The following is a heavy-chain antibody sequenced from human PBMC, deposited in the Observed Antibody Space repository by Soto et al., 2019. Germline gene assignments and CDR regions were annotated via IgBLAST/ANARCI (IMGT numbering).Heavy chain of an antibody. CDR2: IYHSGST. V-gene: IGHV4-31*03. Sequence: QVQLQESGPRLVEASQTLSLTCTVSNASITSSGYYWSWVRQPPGKRLEWIGYIYHSGSTFYSPSPQSRPTMSVDTSKNQCSLTLRSVTAADTAVYHCARMSGTYYVPDYWGQGPLVTVSS. D-gene: IGHD1-26*01. CDR1: NASITSSGYY. J-gene: IGHJ4*02. CDR3: ARMSGTYYVPDY.